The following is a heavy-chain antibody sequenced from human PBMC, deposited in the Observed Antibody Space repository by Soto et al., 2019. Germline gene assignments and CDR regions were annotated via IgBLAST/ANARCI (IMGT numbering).Heavy chain of an antibody. CDR1: GFTFSGSA. Sequence: PGGSLRLSWAASGFTFSGSAMHWVRQASGKGLEWVGRIRSKANSYATAYAASVKGRFTISRDDSKNTAYLQMNSLKTEDTAVYYCTGPLLGYCSSTSCSYYYYYYGMDVWGQGTTVTVSS. J-gene: IGHJ6*02. V-gene: IGHV3-73*01. D-gene: IGHD2-2*01. CDR3: TGPLLGYCSSTSCSYYYYYYGMDV. CDR2: IRSKANSYAT.